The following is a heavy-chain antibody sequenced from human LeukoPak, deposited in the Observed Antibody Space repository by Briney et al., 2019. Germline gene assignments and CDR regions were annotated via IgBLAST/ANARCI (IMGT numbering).Heavy chain of an antibody. D-gene: IGHD3-16*01. CDR1: GFTFSSYG. Sequence: PGGSLRLSCAASGFTFSSYGMHWVRQAPGKGLEWVAVISYDGSNKYYADSVKGRFTISRDNSKNTLYLQMNSLRAEDTAVYYCAGRLLGYWGQGTLVTVSS. CDR3: AGRLLGY. CDR2: ISYDGSNK. J-gene: IGHJ4*02. V-gene: IGHV3-30*03.